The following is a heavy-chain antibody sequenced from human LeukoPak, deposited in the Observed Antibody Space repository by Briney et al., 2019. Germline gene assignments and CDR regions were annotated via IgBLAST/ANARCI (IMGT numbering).Heavy chain of an antibody. CDR2: TYYRSKWYN. V-gene: IGHV6-1*01. CDR1: GDSVSSNSAA. Sequence: SQTLSLTCAISGDSVSSNSAAWNWIRQSPSRGLELLGRTYYRSKWYNDYAVSVKSRITIIPDTSKNQFSLQLNSVTPEDTAVHYCARWMSEDGAFDIWGQGTMVTVSS. D-gene: IGHD5-24*01. CDR3: ARWMSEDGAFDI. J-gene: IGHJ3*02.